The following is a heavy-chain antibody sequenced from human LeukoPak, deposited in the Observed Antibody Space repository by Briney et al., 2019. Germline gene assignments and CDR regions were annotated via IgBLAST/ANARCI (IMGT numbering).Heavy chain of an antibody. CDR2: IWYDGSNK. CDR1: GFTFSSYG. J-gene: IGHJ6*02. CDR3: ARQGVRWLDHYGMDV. V-gene: IGHV3-33*01. D-gene: IGHD4-23*01. Sequence: GGSLRLSCAASGFTFSSYGMHWVRQAPGKGLEWVAVIWYDGSNKYYADSVKGRFTISRGNSKNTLYLQMNSLRAEDTAVYYCARQGVRWLDHYGMDVWGQGTTVTVSS.